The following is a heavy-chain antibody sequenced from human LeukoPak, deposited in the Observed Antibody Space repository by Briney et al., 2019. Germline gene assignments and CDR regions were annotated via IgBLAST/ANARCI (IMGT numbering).Heavy chain of an antibody. J-gene: IGHJ4*02. V-gene: IGHV1-18*01. CDR2: TSAYNGNS. CDR3: AREQQLIRGDY. D-gene: IGHD6-13*01. CDR1: GYTFTRYS. Sequence: ASVKVSCKASGYTFTRYSINWVRQAPGQGLEWMGWTSAYNGNSHYTQKLQGRVTMNTDTSTSTAYMELRSLRSDDTAVYYCAREQQLIRGDYWGQGTLVTVSS.